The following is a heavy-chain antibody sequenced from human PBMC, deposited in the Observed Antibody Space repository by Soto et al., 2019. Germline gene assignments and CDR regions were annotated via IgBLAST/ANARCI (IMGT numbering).Heavy chain of an antibody. J-gene: IGHJ4*02. Sequence: GASVKVSCKTSGYTFTSHGISWVRWAPGRGLEWMGWISAYNGDTKYAQKVQDRVSMTTDTSTATAYIELRSLRFDDTAIYFCARTQWQQDYLEGFDFWGQGTPVTVSS. D-gene: IGHD6-13*01. CDR2: ISAYNGDT. CDR3: ARTQWQQDYLEGFDF. V-gene: IGHV1-18*04. CDR1: GYTFTSHG.